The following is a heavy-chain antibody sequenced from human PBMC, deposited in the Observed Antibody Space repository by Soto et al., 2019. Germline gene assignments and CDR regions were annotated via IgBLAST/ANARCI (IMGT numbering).Heavy chain of an antibody. V-gene: IGHV3-30-3*01. Sequence: GGSLRLSCAASGFTFSSYAMHWVRQAPGKGLEWVAVISYDGSNKYYADSVKGRFTISRDNSKNTLYLQMNSLRAGDTAVYYCARFGGIFGVVTEYYFDYWGQGTLVTVSS. D-gene: IGHD3-3*01. CDR2: ISYDGSNK. J-gene: IGHJ4*02. CDR3: ARFGGIFGVVTEYYFDY. CDR1: GFTFSSYA.